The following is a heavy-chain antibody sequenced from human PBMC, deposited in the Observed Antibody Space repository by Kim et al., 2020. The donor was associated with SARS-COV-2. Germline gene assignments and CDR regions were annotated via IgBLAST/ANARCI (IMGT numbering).Heavy chain of an antibody. CDR3: ARAGDIVVVQAAIRGLDP. CDR1: GYTFTSYG. V-gene: IGHV1-18*01. CDR2: ISAYNGNT. D-gene: IGHD2-2*02. J-gene: IGHJ5*02. Sequence: ASVKVSCKASGYTFTSYGISWVRQAPGQGLEWMGWISAYNGNTNYAQKLQGRVTMTTETSTSTAYMELRSLRSDDTAVYYCARAGDIVVVQAAIRGLDPWGQGTLVTVSS.